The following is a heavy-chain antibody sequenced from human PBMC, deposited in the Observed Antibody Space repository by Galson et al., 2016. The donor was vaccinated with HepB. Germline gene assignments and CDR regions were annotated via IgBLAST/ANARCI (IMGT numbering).Heavy chain of an antibody. CDR2: ISSSSGTV. V-gene: IGHV3-48*02. J-gene: IGHJ6*02. Sequence: SLRLSCAASGFIFSSYSMNWVRQAPGKGLEWISYISSSSGTVYYGDSVKGRFTISRDNAKNSLYLPINALRDEDTAVYYCAKWGSNACDMWGQGSTVTVSS. CDR1: GFIFSSYS. D-gene: IGHD1-26*01. CDR3: AKWGSNACDM.